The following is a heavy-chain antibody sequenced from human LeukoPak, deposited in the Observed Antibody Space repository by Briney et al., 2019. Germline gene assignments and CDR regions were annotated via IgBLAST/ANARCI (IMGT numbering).Heavy chain of an antibody. D-gene: IGHD1-1*01. CDR3: ARHTRNGGNEGFGY. CDR2: VYYSGST. CDR1: GGSISSYDYY. J-gene: IGHJ4*02. V-gene: IGHV4-39*01. Sequence: SETLSLTCTVSGGSISSYDYYWGWIRQPPGQGLEWIGSVYYSGSTRDNPSLKSRVTTSVDTSKNQFTLKLRSVTAADTAVYYWARHTRNGGNEGFGYGGKGPLVTVSS.